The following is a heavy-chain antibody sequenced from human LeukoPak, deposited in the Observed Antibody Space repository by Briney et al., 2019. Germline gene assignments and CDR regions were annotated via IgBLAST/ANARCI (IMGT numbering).Heavy chain of an antibody. Sequence: PSETLSLTCTVSGGSISSSSYYWGWIRQPPGKGLEWIGSIYYSGSTYYNPSLKSRVTISVDTSKNQFSLKLSSVTAADTAAYYCATGPRDYDDSLPYWGQGTLVTVSS. CDR3: ATGPRDYDDSLPY. J-gene: IGHJ4*02. V-gene: IGHV4-39*07. CDR1: GGSISSSSYY. CDR2: IYYSGST. D-gene: IGHD4-17*01.